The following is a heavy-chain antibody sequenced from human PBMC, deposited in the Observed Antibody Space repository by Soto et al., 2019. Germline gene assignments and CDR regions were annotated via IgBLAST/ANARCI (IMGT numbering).Heavy chain of an antibody. Sequence: EVHLLESGGDVVQPGRSLRLSCAASGFTFSNYAMNWIRQAPGKGLEWLSSISANGRNAYYADSVKGRFTISRDRSKNTLYLQLDRMGVEDTAIYFCAKDLSSLGWLALGAPFDSWGQGTLVTVSS. J-gene: IGHJ4*02. V-gene: IGHV3-23*01. CDR3: AKDLSSLGWLALGAPFDS. CDR1: GFTFSNYA. D-gene: IGHD3-22*01. CDR2: ISANGRNA.